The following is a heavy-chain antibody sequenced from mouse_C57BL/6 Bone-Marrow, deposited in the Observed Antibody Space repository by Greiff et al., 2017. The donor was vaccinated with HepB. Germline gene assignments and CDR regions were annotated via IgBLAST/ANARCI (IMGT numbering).Heavy chain of an antibody. Sequence: VQLQQSGPELVKPGASVKISCKASGYSFTGYYMNWVKQSPEKSLEWIGEINPSTGGTTYNQKFKAKATLTVDKSSSTAYMQLKSLTSEDSAVYYCAKDSSGPVYFDYWGQGTTLTVSS. V-gene: IGHV1-42*01. CDR2: INPSTGGT. CDR3: AKDSSGPVYFDY. J-gene: IGHJ2*01. CDR1: GYSFTGYY. D-gene: IGHD3-2*02.